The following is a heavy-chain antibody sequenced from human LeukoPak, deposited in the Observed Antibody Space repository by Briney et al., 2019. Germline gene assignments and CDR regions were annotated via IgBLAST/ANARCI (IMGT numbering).Heavy chain of an antibody. V-gene: IGHV3-48*01. CDR2: ISSSRSTI. D-gene: IGHD3-10*01. CDR3: ARDRNWFGDPNWFDP. J-gene: IGHJ5*02. CDR1: GFTFSSYS. Sequence: GGSLRLSCAASGFTFSSYSMNWVPEAPGKGLEWVSYISSSRSTIYYADSVKGRFTISRDNAKNSLYLQMNSMRAEDTAVYYCARDRNWFGDPNWFDPWGQGTLVTVSS.